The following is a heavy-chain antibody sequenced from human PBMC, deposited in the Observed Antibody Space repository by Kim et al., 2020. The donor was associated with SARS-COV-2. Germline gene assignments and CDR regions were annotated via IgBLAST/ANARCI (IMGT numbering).Heavy chain of an antibody. CDR3: ARGYCSSPNCYLEGDP. CDR1: GYTFTSYA. D-gene: IGHD2-2*01. Sequence: ASVKVSCKASGYTFTSYAMNWVRQAPGQGLEWMGWINTNTGNPTYAQGFTGRFVFSLDTSVSTAYLQISSLKAEDTAVYYCARGYCSSPNCYLEGDPWGQGTLVTVSS. CDR2: INTNTGNP. V-gene: IGHV7-4-1*02. J-gene: IGHJ5*02.